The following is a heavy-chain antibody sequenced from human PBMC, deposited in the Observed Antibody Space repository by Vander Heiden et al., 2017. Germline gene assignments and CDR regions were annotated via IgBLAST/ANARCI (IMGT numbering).Heavy chain of an antibody. CDR3: ARHSKIIVFSRCYYYYGMDV. CDR2: IYYRGST. D-gene: IGHD3-22*01. V-gene: IGHV4-59*01. J-gene: IGHJ6*02. CDR1: GGSISSYY. Sequence: QVQLQESGPGLVKPSATRSLTCTVSGGSISSYYWSWIRQPPGKGLEWIEYIYYRGSTNYKPSTQTRDTRALDTSQNHFSLKRCSVTSAEPALYYYARHSKIIVFSRCYYYYGMDVWVRGTPVTVSS.